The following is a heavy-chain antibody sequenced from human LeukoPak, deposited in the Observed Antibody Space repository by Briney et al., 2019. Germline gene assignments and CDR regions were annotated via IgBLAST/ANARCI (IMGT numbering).Heavy chain of an antibody. CDR2: INPNSGGT. V-gene: IGHV1-2*02. J-gene: IGHJ4*02. D-gene: IGHD2-15*01. CDR3: ARARSMSRRCPDY. Sequence: ASVKVSCKASGYTFTGYYMHWVRQAPGQGLEWMGWINPNSGGTSYAQKFQGRVTMTRDTSISTAYMELSRLRSDDTAVYYCARARSMSRRCPDYWGQGTLVTVSS. CDR1: GYTFTGYY.